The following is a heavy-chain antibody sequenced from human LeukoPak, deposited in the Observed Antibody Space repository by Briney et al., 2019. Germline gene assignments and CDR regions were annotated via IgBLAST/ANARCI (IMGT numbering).Heavy chain of an antibody. D-gene: IGHD6-13*01. J-gene: IGHJ4*02. V-gene: IGHV3-9*01. Sequence: GGSLRLSCAASGFTFDDYAMHWVRQAPGKGLEWVSGISWSSGRIGYADSVKGRFTISRDNAKNSLYLQMNSLRVEDTALYYCAKADGYSSSSPFDYWGQGTLVTVSS. CDR2: ISWSSGRI. CDR1: GFTFDDYA. CDR3: AKADGYSSSSPFDY.